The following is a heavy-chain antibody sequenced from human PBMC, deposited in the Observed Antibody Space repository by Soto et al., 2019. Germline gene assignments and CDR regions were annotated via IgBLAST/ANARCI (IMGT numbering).Heavy chain of an antibody. CDR2: ISGSGDST. Sequence: GGSLRLSCAASGFSFSTCAVNWVRQAPWKGLEWVSGISGSGDSTSYADSVKGRCTVSRDNSKNTLYLQLNSLRAEDTAVYYFAHAPGRRGYYGMYVWGQGTRFTVSS. J-gene: IGHJ6*02. V-gene: IGHV3-23*01. CDR3: AHAPGRRGYYGMYV. D-gene: IGHD3-10*01. CDR1: GFSFSTCA.